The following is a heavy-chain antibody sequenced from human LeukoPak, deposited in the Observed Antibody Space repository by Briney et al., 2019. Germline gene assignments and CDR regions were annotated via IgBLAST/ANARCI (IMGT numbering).Heavy chain of an antibody. D-gene: IGHD5-12*01. CDR1: GASINSGSYY. CDR3: ARDGFYCSGSDCSKGRWYSHYYMDV. CDR2: IYASGNT. V-gene: IGHV4-61*02. Sequence: SETLSLTCTVSGASINSGSYYWTWIRQPAGKGLEWIGRIYASGNTDYSPSLKSRLTISLDTSKNQFSLRLSSVTAADTAVYYCARDGFYCSGSDCSKGRWYSHYYMDVWDKGTTVTVSS. J-gene: IGHJ6*03.